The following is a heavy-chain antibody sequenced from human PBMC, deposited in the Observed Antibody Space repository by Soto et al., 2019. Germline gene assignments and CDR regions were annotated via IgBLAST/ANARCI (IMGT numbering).Heavy chain of an antibody. CDR1: GGSISSYY. V-gene: IGHV4-59*01. D-gene: IGHD2-2*02. Sequence: QVQLQESGPGLVKPSETLSLTCTVSGGSISSYYWSWIRQPPGKGLEWIGYIYYSGSTNYNPSLKSRVTISVDTSKNQFSLKLSSVTAAVTAVYYCARDRRGYCSSTSCYTDYYYGMDVWGQGTTVTVSS. CDR3: ARDRRGYCSSTSCYTDYYYGMDV. CDR2: IYYSGST. J-gene: IGHJ6*02.